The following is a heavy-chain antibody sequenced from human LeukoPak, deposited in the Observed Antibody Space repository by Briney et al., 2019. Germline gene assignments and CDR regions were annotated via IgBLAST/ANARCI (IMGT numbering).Heavy chain of an antibody. CDR3: AKRSGAPNNFDY. CDR2: ISGDGGNK. J-gene: IGHJ4*02. Sequence: PGGSLRLSCAASGFTFHEHAMHWVRQAPGKGLEWVSLISGDGGNKHYADSVKGRFTISRDNSKNFLHLQMNSLRSEHTALYYCAKRSGAPNNFDYWGQGALVTVSS. CDR1: GFTFHEHA. D-gene: IGHD1-1*01. V-gene: IGHV3-43*02.